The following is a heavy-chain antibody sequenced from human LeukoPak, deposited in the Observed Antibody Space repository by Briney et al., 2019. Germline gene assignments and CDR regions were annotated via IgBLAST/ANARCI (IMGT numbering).Heavy chain of an antibody. V-gene: IGHV3-21*01. CDR3: ARRTYPSDAFDI. CDR1: GFTFKTYS. J-gene: IGHJ3*02. CDR2: ISGSGSDI. D-gene: IGHD1-7*01. Sequence: GGSLRLSCAASGFTFKTYSMNWVRQAPGKGLEWVSSISGSGSDIYYPDSMKGRFTISRDNAKNSLYLQMTSLRAEDTAVYYCARRTYPSDAFDIWGQGTMVSVSS.